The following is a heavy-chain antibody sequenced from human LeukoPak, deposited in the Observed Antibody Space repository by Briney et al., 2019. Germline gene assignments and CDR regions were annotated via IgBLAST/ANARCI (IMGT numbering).Heavy chain of an antibody. CDR3: ARTRPDIVVVPAAISQRGYYYYYYYYMDV. Sequence: SSETLSLTCAVYGGSFSGYYWSWIRQPPGKGLEWIGEINHSGSTNHSPSLKSRVTISVDTSKNQFSLKLSSVTAADTAVYYCARTRPDIVVVPAAISQRGYYYYYYYYMDVWGKGTTVTVSS. J-gene: IGHJ6*03. CDR1: GGSFSGYY. CDR2: INHSGST. D-gene: IGHD2-2*02. V-gene: IGHV4-34*01.